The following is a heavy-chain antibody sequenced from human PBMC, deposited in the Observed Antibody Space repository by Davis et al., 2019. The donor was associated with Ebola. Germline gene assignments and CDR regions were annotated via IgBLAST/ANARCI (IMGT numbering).Heavy chain of an antibody. Sequence: SVKVSCKASGGTFSSYAISWVRQAPGQGLEWMGGIIPIFGTANYAQKFQGRVTITADESTSTAYMELSSLRSEDTAVYYCARAFWSGYHEGRGWFDPWGQGTLVTVSS. V-gene: IGHV1-69*13. CDR2: IIPIFGTA. CDR3: ARAFWSGYHEGRGWFDP. D-gene: IGHD3-3*01. CDR1: GGTFSSYA. J-gene: IGHJ5*02.